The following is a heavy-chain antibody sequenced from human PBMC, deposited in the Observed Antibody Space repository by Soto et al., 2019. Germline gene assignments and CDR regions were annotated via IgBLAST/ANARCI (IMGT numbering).Heavy chain of an antibody. V-gene: IGHV3-30-3*01. J-gene: IGHJ3*02. CDR2: ISYDGSNK. CDR1: GFTFSSYA. CDR3: AREVIGGRDAFDI. Sequence: GGSLRLSCAASGFTFSSYAMHWVRQAPGKGLEWVAVISYDGSNKYYADSVKGRFTISRDNSKNTLYLQMNSLRAEDTAVYYCAREVIGGRDAFDIWGQGTMVTVSS.